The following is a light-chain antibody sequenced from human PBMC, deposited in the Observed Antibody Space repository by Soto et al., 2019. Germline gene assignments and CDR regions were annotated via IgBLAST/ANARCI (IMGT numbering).Light chain of an antibody. Sequence: QPVLTQSPSASASLGASVKLTCTLSSGHSSYAIAWHQQQPEKGPRYLMKLNSDGSHSKGDGIPDRFSGSRSGAERYLTISSLQSEDEADYYCQTWGTGTLVFGGGTKLTVL. CDR1: SGHSSYA. V-gene: IGLV4-69*01. CDR2: LNSDGSH. J-gene: IGLJ2*01. CDR3: QTWGTGTLV.